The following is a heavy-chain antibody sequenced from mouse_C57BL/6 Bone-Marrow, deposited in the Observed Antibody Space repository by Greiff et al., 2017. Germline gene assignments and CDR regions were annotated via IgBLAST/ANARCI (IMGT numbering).Heavy chain of an antibody. CDR3: ARRAKYGYAMDY. D-gene: IGHD1-1*01. V-gene: IGHV1-63*01. Sequence: QVQLQQSGAELVRPGTSVKMSCKASGYTFTNYWIGWAKQRPGHGLEWIGDIYPGGGYTTYNEKFKGKATLTADKSSSTAYMQFSSLTSEDSAIYYCARRAKYGYAMDYWGQGTSVTVSS. J-gene: IGHJ4*01. CDR1: GYTFTNYW. CDR2: IYPGGGYT.